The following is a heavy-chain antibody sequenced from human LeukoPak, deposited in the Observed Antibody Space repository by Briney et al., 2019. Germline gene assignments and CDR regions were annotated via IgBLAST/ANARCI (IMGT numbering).Heavy chain of an antibody. CDR1: VYTFTSYY. CDR3: AREGCHDAFDI. Sequence: ASVKVSCKASVYTFTSYYMHWVRQAPGQGLEWMGIINPSGGSTSYAQKFQGRVTMTRDMSTSTVYMELSSLRSEDTAVYYCAREGCHDAFDIWGQGTMVTVSS. V-gene: IGHV1-46*01. CDR2: INPSGGST. J-gene: IGHJ3*02. D-gene: IGHD4/OR15-4a*01.